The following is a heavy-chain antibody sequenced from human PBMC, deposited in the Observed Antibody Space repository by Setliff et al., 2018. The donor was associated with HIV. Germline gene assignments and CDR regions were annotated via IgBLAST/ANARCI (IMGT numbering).Heavy chain of an antibody. V-gene: IGHV4-61*02. CDR3: ARGDGTKYYYYYYMDV. J-gene: IGHJ6*03. CDR2: IYTSGST. Sequence: SETLSLTCTVSGGSISSGSHYWSWIRQPAGKGLEWIGLIYTSGSTNYNPSLKSRVTISVDTSKNQFSLKLSSVTAADTAVYYCARGDGTKYYYYYYMDVWGKGTTVTVSS. CDR1: GGSISSGSHY. D-gene: IGHD1-7*01.